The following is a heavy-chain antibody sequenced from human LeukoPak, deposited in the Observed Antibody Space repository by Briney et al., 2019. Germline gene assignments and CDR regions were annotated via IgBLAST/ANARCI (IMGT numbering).Heavy chain of an antibody. CDR2: IYKSGTT. CDR3: ARSFLDYMDV. Sequence: SETLSLNCTVSGESTNPYYWNWIRHSAGKGLEWIGHIYKSGTTNFNPSLTSRVTMSLDTSRNQFSLKLRSVTAEDKAVYFCARSFLDYMDVWGKGTTVTVSS. D-gene: IGHD2/OR15-2a*01. J-gene: IGHJ6*03. CDR1: GESTNPYY. V-gene: IGHV4-4*07.